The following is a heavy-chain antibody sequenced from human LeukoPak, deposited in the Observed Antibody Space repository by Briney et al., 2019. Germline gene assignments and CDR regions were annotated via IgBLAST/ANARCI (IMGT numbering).Heavy chain of an antibody. CDR2: IYYSGST. CDR3: ASPYSSSSQTFDY. D-gene: IGHD6-6*01. J-gene: IGHJ4*02. CDR1: GASISSSSYY. V-gene: IGHV4-39*01. Sequence: PSETLSLTCTVSGASISSSSYYWGWIRQPPGKGLEWIGSIYYSGSTYYNPSLKSRVTISVDTSKNQFSLKLSSVTAADTAVYYCASPYSSSSQTFDYWGQGTLVTVSS.